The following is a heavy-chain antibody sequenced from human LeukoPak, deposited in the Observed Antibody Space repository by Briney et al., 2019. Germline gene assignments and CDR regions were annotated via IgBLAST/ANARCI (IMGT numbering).Heavy chain of an antibody. CDR3: ARDPSPRTSYYYYYMDV. CDR2: ISMSNFYI. J-gene: IGHJ6*03. Sequence: GGSLRLSCVASGFSFSSYSMNWVRQAPGKGLEGVSSISMSNFYIYYADSVKGRFTISRDNAKNSLYLQMNSLRAEDTAVYYCARDPSPRTSYYYYYMDVWGKGTTVTVSS. CDR1: GFSFSSYS. D-gene: IGHD2-2*01. V-gene: IGHV3-21*01.